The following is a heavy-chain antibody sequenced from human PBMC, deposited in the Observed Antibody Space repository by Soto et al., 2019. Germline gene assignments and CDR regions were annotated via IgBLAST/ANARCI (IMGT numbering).Heavy chain of an antibody. CDR3: TRRGCLADFDY. J-gene: IGHJ4*02. V-gene: IGHV3-73*02. D-gene: IGHD2-8*01. CDR1: GFTFSGSA. CDR2: IRSKANSYAT. Sequence: EVQLVESGGGLVQPGGSLKLSCAASGFTFSGSAMHWVRQASGKGLEWVGRIRSKANSYATAYAASVKGRFTISRDDSKNTAYLQMNSLKTEDTAVYYCTRRGCLADFDYWGQGTLVTVSS.